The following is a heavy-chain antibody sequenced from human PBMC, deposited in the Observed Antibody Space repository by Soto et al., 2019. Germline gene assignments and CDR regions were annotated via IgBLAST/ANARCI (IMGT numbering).Heavy chain of an antibody. D-gene: IGHD4-4*01. CDR1: GHSISNGYY. V-gene: IGHV4-38-2*02. Sequence: SETLSLTCTVSGHSISNGYYWAWIRQSPGKGLEWIGSVYQTVSASYNPSLKSRATILVDISKNQFSLKLQSVTAADTAVYYCAREKGHSNPFDYWGQGTLVTVSS. CDR3: AREKGHSNPFDY. CDR2: VYQTVSA. J-gene: IGHJ4*02.